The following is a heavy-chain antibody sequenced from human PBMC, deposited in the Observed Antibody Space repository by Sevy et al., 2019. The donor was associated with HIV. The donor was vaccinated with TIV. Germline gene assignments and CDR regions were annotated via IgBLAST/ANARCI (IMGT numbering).Heavy chain of an antibody. V-gene: IGHV3-21*01. CDR3: ARGASSGWDYFDY. CDR1: GFTFSTYS. D-gene: IGHD6-19*01. J-gene: IGHJ4*02. CDR2: ISGFNNYI. Sequence: GGSLRLSCAASGFTFSTYSMSWVRQAPGKGLEWVSYISGFNNYIYYADSLRGRFTISRDNAKNSLYLQMNNLRAEDTAVDYCARGASSGWDYFDYWGQGTLVTVSS.